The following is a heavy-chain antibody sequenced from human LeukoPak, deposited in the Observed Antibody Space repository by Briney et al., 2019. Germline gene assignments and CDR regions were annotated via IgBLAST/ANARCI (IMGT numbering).Heavy chain of an antibody. J-gene: IGHJ4*02. CDR3: AKDQSIFGVVIMIDY. CDR2: ISGSGGST. D-gene: IGHD3-3*01. CDR1: GFTFSSYA. Sequence: GGSLRLSCAASGFTFSSYAMSWVRQAPGKGLEWVSAISGSGGSTYYADSVKGRFTISRDSSKNTLYLQMNSLRPEDTAVYYCAKDQSIFGVVIMIDYWGQGTLVTVSS. V-gene: IGHV3-23*01.